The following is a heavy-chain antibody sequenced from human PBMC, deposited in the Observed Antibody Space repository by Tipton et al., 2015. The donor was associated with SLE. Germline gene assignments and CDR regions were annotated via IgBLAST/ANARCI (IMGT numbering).Heavy chain of an antibody. D-gene: IGHD3-10*01. CDR3: AKNSGSYYFDD. Sequence: LRLSCSVSTYSISNGHYWAWVRQPPGKGLEWIGTVYHTGNTYYNPSLKSRVTMPVDTSKNQFSLKLNSVTAADTAVYYCAKNSGSYYFDDWGQGTLVTVSS. J-gene: IGHJ4*02. CDR2: VYHTGNT. V-gene: IGHV4-38-2*01. CDR1: TYSISNGHY.